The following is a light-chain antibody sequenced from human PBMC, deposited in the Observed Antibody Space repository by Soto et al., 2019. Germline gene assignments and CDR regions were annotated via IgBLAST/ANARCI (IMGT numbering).Light chain of an antibody. V-gene: IGKV1-39*01. CDR3: QQRYSSPPT. CDR2: AAS. Sequence: DLPMTQSPSSLSASIGDRVPLTCRASQSIYIYLNWYQQKPGKAPKLLIYAASSLQSGVPSRFSGSRSGPDFTLTISSLQTEDFATYYCQQRYSSPPTFGQGTKVDIK. J-gene: IGKJ1*01. CDR1: QSIYIY.